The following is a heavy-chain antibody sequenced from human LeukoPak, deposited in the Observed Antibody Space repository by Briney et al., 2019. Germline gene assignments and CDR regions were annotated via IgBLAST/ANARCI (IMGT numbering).Heavy chain of an antibody. CDR1: GGSISSSSYY. J-gene: IGHJ4*02. V-gene: IGHV4-39*07. Sequence: PSETLSLTCTVSGGSISSSSYYWSWIRQPPGKGLEWIGEINHSGSTNYNPSLKSRVTISVDTSKNQFSLKLSSVTAADTAVYYCARVSLDTAISLRSSFDYWGQGTLVTVSS. CDR3: ARVSLDTAISLRSSFDY. D-gene: IGHD5-18*01. CDR2: INHSGST.